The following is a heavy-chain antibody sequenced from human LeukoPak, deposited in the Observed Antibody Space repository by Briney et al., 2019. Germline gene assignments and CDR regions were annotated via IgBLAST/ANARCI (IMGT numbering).Heavy chain of an antibody. Sequence: GGSLRLSCAASGFTFSNYGMHWVRQAPGKGLEWVGFIRYDGRNKYYADFVKGRFTISRGNSKNTLYLQMNSLRAEDTALYYCAKKKDYYDTSGAFDIWGQGTMVTVSS. V-gene: IGHV3-30*02. CDR2: IRYDGRNK. CDR3: AKKKDYYDTSGAFDI. D-gene: IGHD3-22*01. J-gene: IGHJ3*02. CDR1: GFTFSNYG.